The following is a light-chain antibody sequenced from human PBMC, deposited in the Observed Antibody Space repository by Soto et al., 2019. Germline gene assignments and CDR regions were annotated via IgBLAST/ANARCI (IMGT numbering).Light chain of an antibody. CDR3: QQYDTVPPS. CDR2: DAS. Sequence: DIQMTQSPSSLSASVGDSVTITCQASQDITNYLNWYQQKPGKAPKLLIYDASNLETGVPSRFSGSGSGTDFTLTITSLQPEDFATYYCQQYDTVPPSFGQGTKLDIK. CDR1: QDITNY. V-gene: IGKV1-33*01. J-gene: IGKJ2*01.